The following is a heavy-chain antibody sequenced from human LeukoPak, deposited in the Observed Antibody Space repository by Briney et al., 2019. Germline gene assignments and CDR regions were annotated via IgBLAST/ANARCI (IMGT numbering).Heavy chain of an antibody. CDR1: GYTFTGYY. Sequence: ASVKVSCKASGYTFTGYYMHWVRQAPGQGLEWMGWMHPNSGDTGYAHNLQGRITITRDSSTATVFMELSSLRSEDTAMYYCARGRLNGNVDFWGQGTLVTVSS. D-gene: IGHD1-20*01. CDR2: MHPNSGDT. CDR3: ARGRLNGNVDF. J-gene: IGHJ4*02. V-gene: IGHV1-8*03.